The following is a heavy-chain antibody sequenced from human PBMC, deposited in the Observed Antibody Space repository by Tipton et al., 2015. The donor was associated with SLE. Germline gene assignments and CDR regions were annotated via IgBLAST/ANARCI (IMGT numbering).Heavy chain of an antibody. J-gene: IGHJ3*02. CDR3: ARDREIVLEPVPIPPAFDI. CDR1: RGSFSGYY. D-gene: IGHD2-8*02. V-gene: IGHV4-34*01. CDR2: TTHSGKT. Sequence: TLSLTCAVYRGSFSGYYWSWIRRPPGKGLEWIGETTHSGKTNYNPSLKSRVIISLDMSRNHFSLKLTSVTAADTAVYFCARDREIVLEPVPIPPAFDIWGQGTTVTVSS.